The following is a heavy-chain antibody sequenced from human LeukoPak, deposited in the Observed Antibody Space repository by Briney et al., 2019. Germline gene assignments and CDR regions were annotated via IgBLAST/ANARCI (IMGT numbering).Heavy chain of an antibody. CDR2: IKSKTDGETT. V-gene: IGHV3-15*01. D-gene: IGHD3-10*01. Sequence: GGSLRLSCVDSGFTFTNAWMSWVRQAPGKGLEWIGRIKSKTDGETTNYAEPVRGRFTISRDDSKSAVYLQMNSLKIEDTAVYYCTSDLGTYYHGSQRLIPIDYWGQGTLVTVSS. CDR1: GFTFTNAW. J-gene: IGHJ4*02. CDR3: TSDLGTYYHGSQRLIPIDY.